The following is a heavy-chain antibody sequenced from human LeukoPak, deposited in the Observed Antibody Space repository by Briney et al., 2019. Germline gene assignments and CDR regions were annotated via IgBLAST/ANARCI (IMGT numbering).Heavy chain of an antibody. CDR1: GFTLSTYE. V-gene: IGHV3-48*03. J-gene: IGHJ3*02. CDR2: ISSSGRTI. D-gene: IGHD1-26*01. CDR3: ARPLSIVGATIGAFDI. Sequence: PGGSLRLSCAASGFTLSTYEMNWVGQAPGKGLEWVSYISSSGRTIYYADSVRGRFTISRDNAKNSLYLQMNSLRAEDTAVYYCARPLSIVGATIGAFDIWGQGTMVTVSS.